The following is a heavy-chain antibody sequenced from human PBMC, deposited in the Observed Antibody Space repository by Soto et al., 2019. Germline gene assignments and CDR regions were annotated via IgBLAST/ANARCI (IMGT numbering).Heavy chain of an antibody. CDR3: ARDLDISGSYYTDY. D-gene: IGHD3-10*01. CDR1: GYPFTSAG. Sequence: ASVKVSCKASGYPFTSAGISWVRQAPGQELEWMGWIGVYNDNTKYAQKFQGRVIMTTDTSTTTAYMELRSLTSDDTAVYYCARDLDISGSYYTDYWGQGTLVTVSS. J-gene: IGHJ4*02. V-gene: IGHV1-18*01. CDR2: IGVYNDNT.